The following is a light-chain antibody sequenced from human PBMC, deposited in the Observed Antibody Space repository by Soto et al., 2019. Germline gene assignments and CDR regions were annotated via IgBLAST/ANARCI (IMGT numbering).Light chain of an antibody. J-gene: IGKJ1*01. V-gene: IGKV3-20*01. Sequence: EIVLTQSPGTLSLSPGERVTLSCRASQSVSSSYLAWYQQKPGQAPRLLIYGASSRATGIPDRFSGSGSGTDFTLTISRLEPEDFAVYYCQHYGRSPLFGPGTKVDIK. CDR1: QSVSSSY. CDR3: QHYGRSPL. CDR2: GAS.